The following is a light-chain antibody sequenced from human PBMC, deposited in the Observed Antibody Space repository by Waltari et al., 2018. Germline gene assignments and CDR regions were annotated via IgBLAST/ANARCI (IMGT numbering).Light chain of an antibody. CDR3: SSYTSSSTPFV. Sequence: QSALTQPASVSGSPGQSITISCTGTSSDVGGYNYVSWYQQHPGKAPKLMFYDVSNRPSGVSNRFSGSKSGNTASLTISGIQAEDEADYYCSSYTSSSTPFVFGTGTKVTVL. CDR1: SSDVGGYNY. CDR2: DVS. J-gene: IGLJ1*01. V-gene: IGLV2-14*03.